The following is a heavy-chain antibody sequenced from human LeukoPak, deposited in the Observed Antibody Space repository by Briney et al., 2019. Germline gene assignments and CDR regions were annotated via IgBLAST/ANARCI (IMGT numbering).Heavy chain of an antibody. CDR3: AGGDGYRGPFDI. J-gene: IGHJ3*02. CDR2: IYYSGST. D-gene: IGHD5-24*01. Sequence: SETLSLTYTVSGGSISSSSYYWGWIRPPPGKGLEWIGSIYYSGSTYYNPSLKSRATISVDTSKNQFSLKLSSVTAADTAVYYCAGGDGYRGPFDIWGQGTMVTVSS. V-gene: IGHV4-39*07. CDR1: GGSISSSSYY.